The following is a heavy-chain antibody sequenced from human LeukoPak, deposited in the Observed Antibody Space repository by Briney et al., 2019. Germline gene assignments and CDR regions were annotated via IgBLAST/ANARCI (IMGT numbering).Heavy chain of an antibody. CDR1: GFTFDDYA. D-gene: IGHD4-17*01. Sequence: PGGSLRLSCAASGFTFDDYAMHWVRQAPGKGLEWVSGISWNSGSIGYADSVKGRFTISRDNAKNSLYLQMNSLRAEDMALYYCAKDIGDYAAFDIWGQGTMVTVSS. CDR3: AKDIGDYAAFDI. J-gene: IGHJ3*02. V-gene: IGHV3-9*03. CDR2: ISWNSGSI.